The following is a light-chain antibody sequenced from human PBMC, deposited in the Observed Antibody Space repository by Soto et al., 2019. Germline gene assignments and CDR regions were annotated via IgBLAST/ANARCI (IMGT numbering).Light chain of an antibody. V-gene: IGLV2-14*01. CDR2: EVN. CDR3: GSYTSSSSVV. Sequence: QSVLTQPASVSGSRGQSITISCTGTSSDVGGYNYVSWYQQHPGKAPKLIIYEVNNRPSGVSNRLSGSKSGNTASLTISGLQAEDEADYYCGSYTSSSSVVFGGGTKLTVL. CDR1: SSDVGGYNY. J-gene: IGLJ2*01.